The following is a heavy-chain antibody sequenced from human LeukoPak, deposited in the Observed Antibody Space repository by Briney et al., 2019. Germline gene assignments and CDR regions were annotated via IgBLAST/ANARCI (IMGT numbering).Heavy chain of an antibody. V-gene: IGHV3-53*01. Sequence: GGSLRLSCAASGFTVSSNYMSWVRQAPGKGLEWVSVIYSGGSTYYADSVKGRFTISRDNSKNTLYLQMNSLRAEDTAVYYCAGVPALYCGSDCHSDWGQGTLVTVSS. CDR3: AGVPALYCGSDCHSD. CDR2: IYSGGST. J-gene: IGHJ4*02. D-gene: IGHD2-21*02. CDR1: GFTVSSNY.